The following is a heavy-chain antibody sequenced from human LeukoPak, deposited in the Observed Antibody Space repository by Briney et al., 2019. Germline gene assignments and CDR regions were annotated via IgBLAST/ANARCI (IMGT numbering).Heavy chain of an antibody. V-gene: IGHV4-34*01. Sequence: ASETLSLTCAVYGGSFSGYYWSWIRQPPGKGLEWIGEINHSGSTNYNPSLKSRVTISVDTSKNQFSLKLSSVTAADTAVYYCARERVYIAVAGLFDYWGQGTLVTVSS. J-gene: IGHJ4*02. CDR1: GGSFSGYY. CDR3: ARERVYIAVAGLFDY. D-gene: IGHD6-19*01. CDR2: INHSGST.